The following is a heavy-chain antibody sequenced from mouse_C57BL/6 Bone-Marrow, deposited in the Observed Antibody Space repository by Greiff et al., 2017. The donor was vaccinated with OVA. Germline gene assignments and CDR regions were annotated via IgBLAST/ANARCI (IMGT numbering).Heavy chain of an antibody. D-gene: IGHD2-5*01. CDR3: ARYRYSNYLTGAMDY. Sequence: VQLQQSGPELVKPGASVKISCKASGYTFTDYYMNWVKQSPGKSLEWIGDINPNNGGTSYNQKFKGKATLTVDKSSSTAYMELRSLTSEDSAVYYCARYRYSNYLTGAMDYWGQGTSVTVSS. CDR2: INPNNGGT. V-gene: IGHV1-26*01. J-gene: IGHJ4*01. CDR1: GYTFTDYY.